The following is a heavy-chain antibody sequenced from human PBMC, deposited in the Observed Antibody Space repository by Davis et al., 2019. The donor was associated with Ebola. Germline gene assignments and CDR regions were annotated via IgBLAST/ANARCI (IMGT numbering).Heavy chain of an antibody. CDR2: INSDGSST. D-gene: IGHD1-1*01. V-gene: IGHV3-74*01. CDR3: TTDLPGSKACFDY. J-gene: IGHJ4*02. Sequence: HTGGSLRLSCAASGFTFSSYWMHWVRQAPGKGLVWVSRINSDGSSTSYADSVKGRFTISRDNAKNTLYLQMSSLKTEDTAVYYCTTDLPGSKACFDYWGQGTLVTVSS. CDR1: GFTFSSYW.